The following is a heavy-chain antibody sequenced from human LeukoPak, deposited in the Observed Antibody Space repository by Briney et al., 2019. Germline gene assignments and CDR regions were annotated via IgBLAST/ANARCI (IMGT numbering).Heavy chain of an antibody. CDR1: GGSISSYY. V-gene: IGHV4-59*08. CDR3: ARQGIAESWATWANWFDP. J-gene: IGHJ5*02. CDR2: IWKSAIT. Sequence: SETLSLTCTVSGGSISSYYWSWIRQTPGKGLEWIGYIWKSAITNYNPSLQSRVTISADPSKNQISLNVTSVTAAETAVYYCARQGIAESWATWANWFDPWGQGTLVTVSS. D-gene: IGHD2/OR15-2a*01.